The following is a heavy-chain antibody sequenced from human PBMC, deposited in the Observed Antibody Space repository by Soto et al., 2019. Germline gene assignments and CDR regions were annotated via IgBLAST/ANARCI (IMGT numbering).Heavy chain of an antibody. D-gene: IGHD3-9*01. J-gene: IGHJ5*02. CDR3: ARHHVYYDLLTGQNQPGFDP. V-gene: IGHV4-59*01. CDR2: IYYSGST. Sequence: PSETLSLTCTVSGGSISSYYWSWIRQPPGKGLEWIGYIYYSGSTNYNPSLKSRVTISVDTSKNQFSLKLSSVTAADTAVYYCARHHVYYDLLTGQNQPGFDPWGQGALLTVSS. CDR1: GGSISSYY.